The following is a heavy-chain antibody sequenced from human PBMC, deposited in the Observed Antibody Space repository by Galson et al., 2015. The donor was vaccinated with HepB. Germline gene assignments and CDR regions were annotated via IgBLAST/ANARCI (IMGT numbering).Heavy chain of an antibody. CDR2: IRYDGSNK. D-gene: IGHD3-22*01. CDR1: GFTFSSYG. Sequence: SLRLSCAASGFTFSSYGMHWVRQAPGKGLEWVAFIRYDGSNKYYADSVKGRFTISRDNSKNTLYLQMNSLRAEDTAVYYCARSARDSSGYYNFDYWGQGTLVTVSS. V-gene: IGHV3-30*02. CDR3: ARSARDSSGYYNFDY. J-gene: IGHJ4*02.